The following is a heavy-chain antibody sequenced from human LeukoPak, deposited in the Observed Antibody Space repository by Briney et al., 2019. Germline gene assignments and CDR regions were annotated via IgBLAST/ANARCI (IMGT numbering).Heavy chain of an antibody. Sequence: GGSLRLSCSASGFIFSNFVMSCVRQSPGKGLEWVSTLSSSGGSTYHADSVKGRFTISRDNSKNTLYLQMNSLRAEDTAVYYCATDLVVVLPAAYDNWGQGALVTVSS. CDR2: LSSSGGST. CDR1: GFIFSNFV. J-gene: IGHJ4*02. V-gene: IGHV3-23*01. CDR3: ATDLVVVLPAAYDN. D-gene: IGHD2-2*01.